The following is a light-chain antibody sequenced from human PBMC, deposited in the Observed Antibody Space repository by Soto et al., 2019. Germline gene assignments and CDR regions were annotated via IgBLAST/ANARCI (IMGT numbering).Light chain of an antibody. CDR1: QSVSSY. CDR3: QQRSNRPLT. V-gene: IGKV3-11*01. CDR2: DTS. J-gene: IGKJ4*01. Sequence: FLTPSPATLSLSPGERATLSCRADQSVSSYLAWYQQKPGQAPRLLIYDTSNRATGIPARFSGSGSGTDFTLTISSLEPEDFAVYYCQQRSNRPLTFGGGTKVDIK.